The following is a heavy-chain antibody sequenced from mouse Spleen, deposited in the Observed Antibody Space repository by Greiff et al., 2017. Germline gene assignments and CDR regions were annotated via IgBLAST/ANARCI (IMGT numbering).Heavy chain of an antibody. Sequence: QVQLQQSGAELVRPGASVKLSCKASGYTFTDYYINWVKQRPGQGLEWIARIYPGSGNTYYNEKFKGKATLTAEKSSSTAYMQLSSLTSEDSAVYFCARDYRYDPYAMDYWGQGTSVTVSS. V-gene: IGHV1-76*01. J-gene: IGHJ4*01. D-gene: IGHD2-14*01. CDR1: GYTFTDYY. CDR3: ARDYRYDPYAMDY. CDR2: IYPGSGNT.